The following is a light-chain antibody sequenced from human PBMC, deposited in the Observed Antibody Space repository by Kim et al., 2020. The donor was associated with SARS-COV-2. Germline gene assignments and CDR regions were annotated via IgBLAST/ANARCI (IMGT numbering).Light chain of an antibody. CDR3: QQTYSTPLT. V-gene: IGKV1-39*01. J-gene: IGKJ4*01. CDR1: QTISSY. CDR2: AAT. Sequence: ASVGDRVTITCRASQTISSYLNWYKQKPGKAPKLLIYAATSLQSGVPSGFSGSGSGTDFTLTISSLQPEDFATYYCQQTYSTPLTFGGGTKVDIK.